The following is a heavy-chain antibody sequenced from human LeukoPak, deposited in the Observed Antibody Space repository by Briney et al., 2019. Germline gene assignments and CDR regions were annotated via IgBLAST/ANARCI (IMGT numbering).Heavy chain of an antibody. D-gene: IGHD3-22*01. J-gene: IGHJ4*02. CDR2: VWSDGSKT. CDR3: ARGVDYYYRSGPIDY. V-gene: IGHV3-33*01. Sequence: GGSLRLSCAASGFTFSSYAMHWVRQAPGKGLEWAAVVWSDGSKTYSADSVKGRIAISRDDSKNTLYLQMNTLRAEDTAVYYCARGVDYYYRSGPIDYWGQGTLVTVSS. CDR1: GFTFSSYA.